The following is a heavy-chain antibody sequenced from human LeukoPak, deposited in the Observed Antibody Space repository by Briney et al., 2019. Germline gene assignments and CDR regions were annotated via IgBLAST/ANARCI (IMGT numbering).Heavy chain of an antibody. V-gene: IGHV4-38-2*02. CDR3: ARGRYFDY. J-gene: IGHJ4*02. Sequence: PSETLSLTCTVSGYSIYSGYYWGWIRQPPGKGLEWIGSIYHSGSTFYNPSLNSRVTISVDTSKNQFSLKLISVTAADTAVYYCARGRYFDYWGQGTLVTVSS. CDR2: IYHSGST. CDR1: GYSIYSGYY.